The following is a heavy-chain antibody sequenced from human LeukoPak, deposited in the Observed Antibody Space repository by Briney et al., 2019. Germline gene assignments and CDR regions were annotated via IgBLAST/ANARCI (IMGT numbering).Heavy chain of an antibody. Sequence: GGSLRLSCVASGFTFSTYWMSWVRQIPGKGLEWVANIKEDGGEKHYVDSVRGRFTISRDNAKNSVYLQMNSLRVEDTAIYYCGSGSTWLLRGRGTRVTLPS. J-gene: IGHJ4*02. CDR2: IKEDGGEK. CDR1: GFTFSTYW. CDR3: GSGSTWLL. D-gene: IGHD6-13*01. V-gene: IGHV3-7*01.